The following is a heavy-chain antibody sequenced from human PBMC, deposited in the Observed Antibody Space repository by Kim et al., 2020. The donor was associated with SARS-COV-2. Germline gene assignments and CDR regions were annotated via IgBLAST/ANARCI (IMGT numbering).Heavy chain of an antibody. J-gene: IGHJ2*01. Sequence: AETLSLTCTVYGGSFSGYYWSWIRQPPGKGLEWIGEINHSGRTNYNPSPKSGAPIPLNTSKNQSSLKQTPGTAADPAAYYCAGSLFNTSGSWCHYCDLLG. CDR2: INHSGRT. CDR3: AGSLFNTSGSWCHYCDL. D-gene: IGHD3-10*01. CDR1: GGSFSGYY. V-gene: IGHV4-34*01.